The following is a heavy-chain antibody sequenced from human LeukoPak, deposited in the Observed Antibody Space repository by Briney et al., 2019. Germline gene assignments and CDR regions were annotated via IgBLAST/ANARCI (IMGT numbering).Heavy chain of an antibody. CDR1: GYTFTSYG. CDR2: ISAYNGNT. Sequence: ASVKVSCKASGYTFTSYGISWVRQAPGQGLEWMGWISAYNGNTNYAQKLQGRVTMTTDTSTSTAYMELRSLRSDDTAVYYCVRERTRTAYCGGDCYNDYWGQGTLVTVSS. CDR3: VRERTRTAYCGGDCYNDY. D-gene: IGHD2-21*02. V-gene: IGHV1-18*01. J-gene: IGHJ4*02.